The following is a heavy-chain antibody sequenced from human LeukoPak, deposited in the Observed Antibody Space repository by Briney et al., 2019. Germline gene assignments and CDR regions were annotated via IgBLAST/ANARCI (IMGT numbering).Heavy chain of an antibody. CDR3: ARDRGYSTFDF. CDR2: IKEDGSEI. J-gene: IGHJ4*02. D-gene: IGHD4-23*01. Sequence: GGSLRLSCAASAFTFSNYWMSWVRQAPGKGLEWVANIKEDGSEINYVDSVKGRFTISRDNAKNSLYLQMNSLRVDDTAVYYCARDRGYSTFDFWGQGTLVSVSS. CDR1: AFTFSNYW. V-gene: IGHV3-7*01.